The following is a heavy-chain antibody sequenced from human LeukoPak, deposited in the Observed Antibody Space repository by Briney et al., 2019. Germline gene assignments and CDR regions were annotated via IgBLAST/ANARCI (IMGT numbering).Heavy chain of an antibody. V-gene: IGHV3-21*01. CDR2: ISTSSIYI. Sequence: GGPLSLSCGACGFPYSIYRISGLRQAPGRGLDWVSSISTSSIYIYYADSVKGRFTISRDNAKNSLYLQMNSLRAEDTAVYYCARGRHNSGSYSDAFDLWGQGTMVTVSS. CDR3: ARGRHNSGSYSDAFDL. D-gene: IGHD1-26*01. CDR1: GFPYSIYR. J-gene: IGHJ3*01.